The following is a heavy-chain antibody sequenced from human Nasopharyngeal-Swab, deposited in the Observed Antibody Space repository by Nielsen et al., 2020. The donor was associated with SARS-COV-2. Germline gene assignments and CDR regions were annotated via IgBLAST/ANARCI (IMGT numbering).Heavy chain of an antibody. CDR1: GDSIRSGNY. CDR2: IYHNGRT. Sequence: SETLSLTCTVSGDSIRSGNYWGWLRQPPGKGLEWIGSIYHNGRTNYKPSLKSRVTMSVDTSKNHFSLKLSSVTAADTAVYYCARDLARSTGYLDSWGQGILVTVSS. J-gene: IGHJ4*02. V-gene: IGHV4-38-2*02. CDR3: ARDLARSTGYLDS.